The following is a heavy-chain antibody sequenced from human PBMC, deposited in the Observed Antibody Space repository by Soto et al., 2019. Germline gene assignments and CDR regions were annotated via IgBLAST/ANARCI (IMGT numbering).Heavy chain of an antibody. CDR2: IKSYTDGGTT. Sequence: GGSLRLSCAASGFTFRTAWMSWVRQAPGKGLEWVGRIKSYTDGGTTDYTVPVKGRFTISRDDSYNTLYLQMNSLKTEDTAVYYCTTLHSTVVVPADVAYFDYWGQGTLVTVSS. J-gene: IGHJ4*02. V-gene: IGHV3-15*01. CDR3: TTLHSTVVVPADVAYFDY. CDR1: GFTFRTAW. D-gene: IGHD2-2*01.